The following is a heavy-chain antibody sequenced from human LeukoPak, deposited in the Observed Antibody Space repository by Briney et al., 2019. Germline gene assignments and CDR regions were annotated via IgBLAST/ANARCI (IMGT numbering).Heavy chain of an antibody. D-gene: IGHD6-13*01. V-gene: IGHV3-73*01. CDR2: IRSRANSYAT. CDR3: TSWAAAGQGFDY. Sequence: AGGSLRLSCAASGFTFSGSAMHWVRQASGKGLEWVGRIRSRANSYATAYAASVKGRFTISRDDSKNTAYLQMNSLKTEDTAVYYCTSWAAAGQGFDYWGQGTLVTVSS. CDR1: GFTFSGSA. J-gene: IGHJ4*02.